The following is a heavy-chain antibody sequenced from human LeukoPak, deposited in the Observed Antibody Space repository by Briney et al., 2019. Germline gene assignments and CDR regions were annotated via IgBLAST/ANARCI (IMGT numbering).Heavy chain of an antibody. Sequence: GGSLRLSCAASEFTFSDYGMNWVRQAPGTGLEWVSSIRSSGSFIYYADSVKGRFTISRDNAKNSLYLQMDSLRAEDTAVYYCARPSTLVRGVIAYFEYWGQGALVTVSS. V-gene: IGHV3-21*01. CDR3: ARPSTLVRGVIAYFEY. CDR1: EFTFSDYG. J-gene: IGHJ4*02. CDR2: IRSSGSFI. D-gene: IGHD3-10*01.